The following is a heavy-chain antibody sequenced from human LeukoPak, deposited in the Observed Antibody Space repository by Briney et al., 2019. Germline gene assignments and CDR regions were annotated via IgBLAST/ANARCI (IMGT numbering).Heavy chain of an antibody. CDR1: GYTFTSYY. J-gene: IGHJ4*02. D-gene: IGHD6-19*01. CDR3: ARGRVAVAGRDTCDY. CDR2: INPSGGST. V-gene: IGHV1-46*01. Sequence: ASVKVSCKASGYTFTSYYMHWVRRAPGQGLEWMGIINPSGGSTSYAQKFQGRVTMTRDTSTSTVYMGLSSLRSEDTAVYYCARGRVAVAGRDTCDYWGQGTLVTVSS.